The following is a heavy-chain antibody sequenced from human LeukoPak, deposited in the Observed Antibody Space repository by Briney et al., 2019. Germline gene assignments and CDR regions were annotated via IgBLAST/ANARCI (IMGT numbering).Heavy chain of an antibody. V-gene: IGHV4-39*02. CDR1: GGSISNSNYY. D-gene: IGHD3-22*01. J-gene: IGHJ4*02. CDR2: IYYSGSS. CDR3: ARDFVYYDSSGYYYPFDY. Sequence: SETLCLTCTVSGGSISNSNYYWGWIRQPPGKGLEWIGSIYYSGSSYYNPSLKSRVTISVDTSKNQFSLKLSSVTAADTAVYYCARDFVYYDSSGYYYPFDYWGQGTLVTVSS.